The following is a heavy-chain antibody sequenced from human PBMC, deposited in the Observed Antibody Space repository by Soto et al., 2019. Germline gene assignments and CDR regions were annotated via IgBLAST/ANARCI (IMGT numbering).Heavy chain of an antibody. CDR1: GYSFAGYW. V-gene: IGHV5-10-1*01. D-gene: IGHD3-22*01. Sequence: GRALKISFKGTGYSFAGYWITRGRQKPGKGLEWMGRIDPSDSQTYYSPSFRGHVTISVTKSITTVFLQWSSLRASDTAMYYCARQIYDSDTGPNFQYYFDSWGQGTPVTVSS. CDR3: ARQIYDSDTGPNFQYYFDS. CDR2: IDPSDSQT. J-gene: IGHJ4*02.